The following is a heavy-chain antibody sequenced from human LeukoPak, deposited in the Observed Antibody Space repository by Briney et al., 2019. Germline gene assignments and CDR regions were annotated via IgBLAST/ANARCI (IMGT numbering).Heavy chain of an antibody. CDR3: AKDLVLALWFGELLTFDY. Sequence: GGSLRLSCAASGFTFSSYGMHWVRQAPGKGLEWVAVISYDGSNKYYADSVKGRFTISRDNSKNTLYLQMNSLRAEDTAVYYCAKDLVLALWFGELLTFDYWGQGTLVTVSS. CDR1: GFTFSSYG. D-gene: IGHD3-10*01. V-gene: IGHV3-30*18. J-gene: IGHJ4*02. CDR2: ISYDGSNK.